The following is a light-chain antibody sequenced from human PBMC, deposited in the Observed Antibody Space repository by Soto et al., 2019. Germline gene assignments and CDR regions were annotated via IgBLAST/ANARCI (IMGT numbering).Light chain of an antibody. CDR1: QSISSW. CDR2: KAY. CDR3: QPLNSYPIT. V-gene: IGKV1-5*03. J-gene: IGKJ5*01. Sequence: DIQMTQYPSTLSASVGDRFTITCLASQSISSWLAWYQQKPGKAPKLLIYKAYSLESGVPSRFSGSGSGTEFTLTISSLQPEDFATYFCQPLNSYPITVGPVTRLEIK.